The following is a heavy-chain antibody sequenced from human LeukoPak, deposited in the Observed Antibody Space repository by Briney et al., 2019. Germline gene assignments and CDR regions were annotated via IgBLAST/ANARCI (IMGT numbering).Heavy chain of an antibody. V-gene: IGHV3-7*01. CDR1: GFTFSAYW. CDR3: AWSRGSGGPFDF. J-gene: IGHJ4*02. CDR2: IKLDGSER. D-gene: IGHD3-10*01. Sequence: GGSLRLSCAASGFTFSAYWMSWVRQAPGKGLEWVANIKLDGSERYYVDSVRGRFTISRDYSKNSLDLQMNSLRAEDTAVYYCAWSRGSGGPFDFWGQGTLVTVSS.